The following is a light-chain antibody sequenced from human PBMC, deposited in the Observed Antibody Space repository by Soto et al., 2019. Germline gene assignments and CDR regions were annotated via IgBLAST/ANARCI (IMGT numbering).Light chain of an antibody. J-gene: IGKJ4*01. CDR2: GAS. CDR3: QQRSNWPLT. Sequence: EIVMTQSPATLSVSPGERATLSCRASQSVSSRSLAWYQQKPGQAPRLLISGASSRAADIPDRFSGSGSGTDFTLTISSLEPEDFAVYYCQQRSNWPLTFGGGTKVDIK. V-gene: IGKV3D-20*02. CDR1: QSVSSRS.